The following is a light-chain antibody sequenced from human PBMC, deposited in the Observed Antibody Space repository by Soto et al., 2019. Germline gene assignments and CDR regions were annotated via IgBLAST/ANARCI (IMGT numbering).Light chain of an antibody. CDR1: QSVSSRY. CDR2: GAS. J-gene: IGKJ2*01. CDR3: QQDGSSPLYT. Sequence: EIVLTQSPGTLSLSPGERATLSCRASQSVSSRYLARYQQKPGQAPRLLIYGASSRATGIPDRFSGSGAGTDFTLTIGRLEPEDFAVYYCQQDGSSPLYTFGQGNKLEIK. V-gene: IGKV3-20*01.